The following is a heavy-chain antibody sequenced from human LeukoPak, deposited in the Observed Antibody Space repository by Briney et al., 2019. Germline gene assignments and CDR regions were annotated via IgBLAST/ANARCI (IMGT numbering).Heavy chain of an antibody. J-gene: IGHJ5*02. CDR3: ARGGKTGTTTYNWFVP. CDR1: GGSFSGYY. CDR2: INHSGST. D-gene: IGHD1-7*01. Sequence: SETLSLTCAVYGGSFSGYYSSWIRQPPGKGLEWIGEINHSGSTNYNPSLKSRVTISVDTSKNQFSLKLSSVTAADTAVYYCARGGKTGTTTYNWFVPWGQGTLVTVSS. V-gene: IGHV4-34*01.